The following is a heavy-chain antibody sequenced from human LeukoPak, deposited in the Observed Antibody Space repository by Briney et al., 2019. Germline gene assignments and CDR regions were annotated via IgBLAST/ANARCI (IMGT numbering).Heavy chain of an antibody. V-gene: IGHV3-53*01. CDR1: GFTVSSNY. Sequence: GGSLRLSCAASGFTVSSNYMSWVRQAPGKGLEWVSVIYSGGSTYYADSVKGRFTISRDNSKNTLYLQMNSLRAEDTAVYYCATRGDPSDHGTFTYYYYMDVWGKGTTVTVSS. CDR2: IYSGGST. J-gene: IGHJ6*03. D-gene: IGHD3-16*01. CDR3: ATRGDPSDHGTFTYYYYMDV.